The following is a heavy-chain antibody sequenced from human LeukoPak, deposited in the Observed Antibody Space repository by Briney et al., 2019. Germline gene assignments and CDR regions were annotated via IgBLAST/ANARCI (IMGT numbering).Heavy chain of an antibody. Sequence: GGSLRLSCAASGFTFSSYGMHWVRQAPGKGLEWVGRIKETTYGGTTYYAAPVRGRFTISRDDSKNTLYLQMDNLRVEDTGVYFCSTDGNYWGQGTLVVVS. CDR2: IKETTYGGTT. CDR1: GFTFSSYG. V-gene: IGHV3-15*01. J-gene: IGHJ4*02. CDR3: STDGNY. D-gene: IGHD1-14*01.